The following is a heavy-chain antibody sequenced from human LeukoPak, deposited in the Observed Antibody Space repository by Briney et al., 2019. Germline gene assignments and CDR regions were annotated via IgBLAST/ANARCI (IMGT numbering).Heavy chain of an antibody. CDR1: GGSISSYY. CDR3: ARAVRWSWYLDL. Sequence: SETLSLTCTVSGGSISSYYWSWIRQPPGKGLEWIGEINHSGSTNYNPSLKSRVTISVDTSKNQFSLKLSSVTAADTAVYYCARAVRWSWYLDLWGRGTLVTVSS. V-gene: IGHV4-34*01. CDR2: INHSGST. D-gene: IGHD4-23*01. J-gene: IGHJ2*01.